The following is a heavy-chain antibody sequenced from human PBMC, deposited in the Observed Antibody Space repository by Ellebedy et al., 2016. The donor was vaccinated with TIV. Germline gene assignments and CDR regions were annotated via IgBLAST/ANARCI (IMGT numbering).Heavy chain of an antibody. CDR2: IRQDGSDM. CDR1: GFSFRSYW. D-gene: IGHD4-17*01. Sequence: GGSLRLSCATSGFSFRSYWMSWVRQAPGKGLEWVANIRQDGSDMYYVDSVKGRFTISRDNAKDSLYLLMNSLSAEETGVYYCATDGSYGDYRSPTHAFEMWGQGTMVTVSS. V-gene: IGHV3-7*01. CDR3: ATDGSYGDYRSPTHAFEM. J-gene: IGHJ3*02.